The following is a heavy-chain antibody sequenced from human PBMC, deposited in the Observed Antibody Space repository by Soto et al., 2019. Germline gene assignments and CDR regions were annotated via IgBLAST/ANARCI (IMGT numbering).Heavy chain of an antibody. D-gene: IGHD3-16*01. CDR1: GGSISSGDYY. V-gene: IGHV4-30-4*01. J-gene: IGHJ5*02. CDR3: ARLGAQEIDP. Sequence: SETLSLTCAVYGGSISSGDYYWSWIRQPPGKGLEWIGYIYYSGSTYYNPSLKSRVTISVDTSKNQFSLKLSSVTAADTAVYYCARLGAQEIDPWGQGTLVTVSS. CDR2: IYYSGST.